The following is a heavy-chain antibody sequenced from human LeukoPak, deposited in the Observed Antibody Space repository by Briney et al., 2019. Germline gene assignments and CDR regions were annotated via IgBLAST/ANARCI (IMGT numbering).Heavy chain of an antibody. D-gene: IGHD1-26*01. CDR3: ARWPSGSHTGGWFDP. J-gene: IGHJ5*02. Sequence: PSETLSLTCTVSGYSISSGYYWGWIRQPPGKGLEWIGSIYHSGSTYYNPSLKSRVTISVDTSKNQFSLKLSSVTAADTAVYYCARWPSGSHTGGWFDPWGQGTLVTVSS. CDR1: GYSISSGYY. CDR2: IYHSGST. V-gene: IGHV4-38-2*02.